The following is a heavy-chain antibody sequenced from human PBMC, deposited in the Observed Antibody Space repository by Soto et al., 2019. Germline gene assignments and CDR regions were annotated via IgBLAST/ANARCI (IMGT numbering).Heavy chain of an antibody. CDR3: ARDSGAKLSSS. Sequence: QVQLVQSGAEVKKPGSSVKVSCKASGGTFSSYRINWVRQAPGQGLEWVGGIVPIYRTADYAQKFRGRVTIPADESARTGYMELRSLKSRDTAVYYCARDSGAKLSSSWGQGTLVTVSS. V-gene: IGHV1-69*01. CDR1: GGTFSSYR. J-gene: IGHJ4*02. D-gene: IGHD6-13*01. CDR2: IVPIYRTA.